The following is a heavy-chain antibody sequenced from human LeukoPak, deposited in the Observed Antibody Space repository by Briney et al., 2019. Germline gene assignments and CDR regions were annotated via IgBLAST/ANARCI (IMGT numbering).Heavy chain of an antibody. CDR1: GYTFTSYY. CDR2: INPSGGST. Sequence: VASVKVSCKASGYTFTSYYMHWARQAPGQGLEWMGIINPSGGSTSYAQKFQGRVTMTRDTSTSTVYMELSSLRSEDTAVYYCAISYGYRDYYYYGMDVWGQGTTVTVSS. V-gene: IGHV1-46*01. J-gene: IGHJ6*02. CDR3: AISYGYRDYYYYGMDV. D-gene: IGHD5-18*01.